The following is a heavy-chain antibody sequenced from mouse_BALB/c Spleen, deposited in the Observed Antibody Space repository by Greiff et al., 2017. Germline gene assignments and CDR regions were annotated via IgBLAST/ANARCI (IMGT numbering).Heavy chain of an antibody. CDR3: ARPLYSFYAMDY. CDR2: IDPSDSET. CDR1: GYSFTIYW. Sequence: VQLQQSGPQLVRPGASVKISCKASGYSFTIYWMHWVKQRPGQGLEWIGMIDPSDSETRLNQKFKDKATLTVDKSSSTAYMQLSSPTSEDSAVYYCARPLYSFYAMDYWGQGTSVTVSS. V-gene: IGHV1S127*01. J-gene: IGHJ4*01. D-gene: IGHD2-1*01.